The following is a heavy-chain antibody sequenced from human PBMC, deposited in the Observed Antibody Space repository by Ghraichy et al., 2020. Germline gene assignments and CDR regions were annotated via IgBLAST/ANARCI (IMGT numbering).Heavy chain of an antibody. V-gene: IGHV4-31*03. CDR1: GGSISSGGYY. CDR3: ARDGGGGADSSGAPLFDY. D-gene: IGHD3-22*01. Sequence: SETLSLTCTVSGGSISSGGYYWSWIRQHPGKGLEWIGYIYYSGSTYYNPSLKSRVTISVDTSKNQFSLKLSSVTAADTAVYYCARDGGGGADSSGAPLFDYWGQGTLVTVSS. J-gene: IGHJ4*02. CDR2: IYYSGST.